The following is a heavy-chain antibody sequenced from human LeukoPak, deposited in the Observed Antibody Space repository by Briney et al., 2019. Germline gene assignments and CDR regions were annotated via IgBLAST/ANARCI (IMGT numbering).Heavy chain of an antibody. V-gene: IGHV3-11*04. CDR3: ASHSWYSWFDP. CDR2: VSSSGSTI. CDR1: GFTFSDYY. D-gene: IGHD6-13*01. J-gene: IGHJ5*02. Sequence: GGSLRLSCAASGFTFSDYYMSWIRQAPGKGLEWVSYVSSSGSTIYYADSVKGRFTISRDNAKNSLYLQMNSLRAEDTAVYYCASHSWYSWFDPWGQGTLVTVSS.